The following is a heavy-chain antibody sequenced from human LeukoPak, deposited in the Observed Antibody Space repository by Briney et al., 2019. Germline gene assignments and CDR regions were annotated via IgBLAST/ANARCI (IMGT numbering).Heavy chain of an antibody. D-gene: IGHD6-19*01. CDR1: GFTFSNYA. CDR3: ARDAGRGSGPGAY. Sequence: GGSLRLSCAASGFTFSNYAMSWVRQAPGKGLEWVSSISSSSSYIYYADSVKGRFTISRDNAKNSLYLQMNSLRAEDTAVYYCARDAGRGSGPGAYWGQGTLVTVSS. J-gene: IGHJ4*02. V-gene: IGHV3-21*01. CDR2: ISSSSSYI.